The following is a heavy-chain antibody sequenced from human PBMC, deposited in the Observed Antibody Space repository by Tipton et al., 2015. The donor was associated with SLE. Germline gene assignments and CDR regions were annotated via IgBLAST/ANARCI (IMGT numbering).Heavy chain of an antibody. CDR2: IYSDGSSI. CDR1: GFTFSNYA. Sequence: GSLRLSCATSGFTFSNYAINWVRQAPGKGLEWVSVIYSDGSSIYYADSVKGRFTISRDNSKNTLYLQLNSLRAEDTAVYYCAKGPDSFDIWGQGTMVSVS. J-gene: IGHJ3*02. D-gene: IGHD1-14*01. V-gene: IGHV3-23*03. CDR3: AKGPDSFDI.